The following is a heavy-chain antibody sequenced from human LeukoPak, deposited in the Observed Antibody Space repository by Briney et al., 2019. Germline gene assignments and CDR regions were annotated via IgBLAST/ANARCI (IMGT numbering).Heavy chain of an antibody. J-gene: IGHJ3*02. D-gene: IGHD3-3*01. CDR1: AGSISSGSYY. Sequence: PSQTLSLTCTVSAGSISSGSYYWSWIRQPAGKGLEWIGRIYTSGSTNYNPSLKSRVTISVDTSKNQFSLKLSSVTAADTAVYYCARGKYDFWSGYYGDAFDIWGRGTMVTVSS. CDR3: ARGKYDFWSGYYGDAFDI. CDR2: IYTSGST. V-gene: IGHV4-61*02.